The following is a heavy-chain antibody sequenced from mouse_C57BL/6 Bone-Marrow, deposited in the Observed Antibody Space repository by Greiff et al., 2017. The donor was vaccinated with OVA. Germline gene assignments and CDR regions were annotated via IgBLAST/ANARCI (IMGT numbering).Heavy chain of an antibody. CDR1: GYSITSGYY. CDR3: ARDTYDPAWFAY. J-gene: IGHJ3*01. Sequence: VQLKESGPGLVKPSQSLSLTCSVTGYSITSGYYWNWIRQFPGNKLEWMGYISYDGSNNYNPSLKNRISITRDTSKNQFFLKLNSVTTEDTATYYCARDTYDPAWFAYWGQGTLVTVSA. CDR2: ISYDGSN. D-gene: IGHD2-3*01. V-gene: IGHV3-6*01.